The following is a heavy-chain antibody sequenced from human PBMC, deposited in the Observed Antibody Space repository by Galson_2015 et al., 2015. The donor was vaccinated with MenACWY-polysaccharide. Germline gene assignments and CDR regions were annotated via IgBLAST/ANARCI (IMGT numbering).Heavy chain of an antibody. Sequence: WVGGVVPLLGTTTYAQKLQDRVTITADLYTSTAYMELINLRSGDTAVYYCGRTYGDYFYGMDVWGQGTTVTVSS. V-gene: IGHV1-69*01. D-gene: IGHD4-17*01. CDR3: GRTYGDYFYGMDV. J-gene: IGHJ6*02. CDR2: VVPLLGTT.